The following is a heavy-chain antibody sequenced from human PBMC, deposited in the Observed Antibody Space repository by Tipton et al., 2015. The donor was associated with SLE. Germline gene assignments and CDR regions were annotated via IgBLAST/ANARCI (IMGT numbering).Heavy chain of an antibody. CDR2: IRYDGSNN. D-gene: IGHD1-26*01. Sequence: SLRLSCAASGFTFSSYGMHWVRQAPGKGLEWVAFIRYDGSNNYYADSVKGRFTISRDNSENTLYLQMNSPRAEDTAVYYCAKDFSGSYFYWGQGTLVAVPS. V-gene: IGHV3-30*02. CDR3: AKDFSGSYFY. CDR1: GFTFSSYG. J-gene: IGHJ4*02.